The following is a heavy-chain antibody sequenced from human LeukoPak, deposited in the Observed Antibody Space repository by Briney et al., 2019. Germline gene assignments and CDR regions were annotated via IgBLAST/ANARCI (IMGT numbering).Heavy chain of an antibody. Sequence: QPGGSLRLSCAASGFTFSSYAMNWVRQAPGKGLEWVSVISGSAGSTYYADSVKGRFTISRDNAKNSLYLQMNSLRAEDTAVYYCARAIQGEPDYWGQGTLVTVSS. CDR2: ISGSAGST. CDR3: ARAIQGEPDY. V-gene: IGHV3-23*01. J-gene: IGHJ4*02. CDR1: GFTFSSYA.